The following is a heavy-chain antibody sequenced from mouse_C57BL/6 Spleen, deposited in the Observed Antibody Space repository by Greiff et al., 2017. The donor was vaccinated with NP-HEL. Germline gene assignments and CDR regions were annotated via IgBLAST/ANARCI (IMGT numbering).Heavy chain of an antibody. J-gene: IGHJ2*01. CDR3: ARRDDYDENYFDY. V-gene: IGHV5-17*01. CDR2: ISSGSSTI. Sequence: VQLKESGGGLVKPGGSLKLSCAASGFTFSDYGMHWVRQAPEKGLEWVAYISSGSSTIYYADTVKGRFTISKDNAKNTLFLKMTSLRSEDTAMYDCARRDDYDENYFDYRGKGTTLTVA. D-gene: IGHD2-4*01. CDR1: GFTFSDYG.